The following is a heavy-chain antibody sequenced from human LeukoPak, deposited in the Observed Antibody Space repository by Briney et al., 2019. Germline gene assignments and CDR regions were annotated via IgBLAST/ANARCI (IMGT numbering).Heavy chain of an antibody. D-gene: IGHD6-19*01. Sequence: ASVKVSCKASGYRFTSDMYAIHWMRQAPGHRXXXXXYINAGTGKTMYSQKFQGRVTITGDTYASTVSMELSSLTSEDTATYYCARDSDSSGWSWVYWGQGTLLIVSS. CDR2: INAGTGKT. J-gene: IGHJ4*02. CDR1: GYRFTSDMYA. V-gene: IGHV1-3*01. CDR3: ARDSDSSGWSWVY.